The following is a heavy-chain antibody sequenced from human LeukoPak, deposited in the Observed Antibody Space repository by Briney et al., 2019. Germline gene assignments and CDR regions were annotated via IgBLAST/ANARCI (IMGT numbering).Heavy chain of an antibody. CDR3: ARGADSSASYFDH. V-gene: IGHV1-69*04. D-gene: IGHD3-22*01. Sequence: SVKVSCKASGGTMSSYANNWVRQAPGQGLEWMGRIIPILGVTNYAQKFQSRVTITADKFTTTAYMELSSLTSEDTAIYYCARGADSSASYFDHWGQGTLVTVSS. J-gene: IGHJ4*02. CDR2: IIPILGVT. CDR1: GGTMSSYA.